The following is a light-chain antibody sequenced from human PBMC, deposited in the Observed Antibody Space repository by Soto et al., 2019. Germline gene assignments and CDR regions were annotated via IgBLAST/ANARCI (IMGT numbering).Light chain of an antibody. CDR2: DAS. Sequence: PGESATLSCRASRSVSSYLAWYQQKPGQAPRLLIYDASSRATGIPDRFSGSGSGTDFTLTISSLEPEDFAVYYCQQRSNWPRTFGQGTKVDI. CDR3: QQRSNWPRT. V-gene: IGKV3-11*01. J-gene: IGKJ1*01. CDR1: RSVSSY.